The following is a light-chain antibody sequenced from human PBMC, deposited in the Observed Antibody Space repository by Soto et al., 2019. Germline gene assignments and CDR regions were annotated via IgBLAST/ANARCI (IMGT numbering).Light chain of an antibody. V-gene: IGLV2-8*01. CDR2: EVS. CDR1: SSDVGDYNY. Sequence: QSALTQPASVSGSPGQSITISCTATSSDVGDYNYVSWYQQHPGKVPKLLIYEVSNRPSGVPDRFSGSKSGNTASLTVSGLQAEDEADYYCNSYAGGDWVFGVGTKLTVL. J-gene: IGLJ3*02. CDR3: NSYAGGDWV.